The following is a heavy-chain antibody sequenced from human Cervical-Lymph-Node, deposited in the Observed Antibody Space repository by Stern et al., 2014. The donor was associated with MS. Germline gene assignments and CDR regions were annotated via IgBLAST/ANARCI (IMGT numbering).Heavy chain of an antibody. CDR3: TSGNYGMDV. J-gene: IGHJ6*02. CDR2: INIDGSST. Sequence: EVQLVESGGGLVQPGGSLRLSCAASGFTFSSAWMYWVRQAPGTGLVCVSRINIDGSSTYYADSVKGRFNTSRDNAKSTLYLQMNSLRAEDTAVYYCTSGNYGMDVWGQGTTVTVSS. CDR1: GFTFSSAW. D-gene: IGHD1-26*01. V-gene: IGHV3-74*02.